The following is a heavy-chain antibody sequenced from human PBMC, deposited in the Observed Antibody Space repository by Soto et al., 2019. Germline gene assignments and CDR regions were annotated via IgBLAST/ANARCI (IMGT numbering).Heavy chain of an antibody. J-gene: IGHJ4*02. CDR2: INAGNGNT. CDR1: GYTFTSYA. V-gene: IGHV1-3*01. D-gene: IGHD6-19*01. CDR3: ARDIARGSGWYYFDY. Sequence: ASVNVSCKASGYTFTSYAMHWVRQAPGQRLEWMGWINAGNGNTKYSQKFQGRVTITRDTSASTAYMELSSLRSEDTAVYYCARDIARGSGWYYFDYWGQGTLVTVSS.